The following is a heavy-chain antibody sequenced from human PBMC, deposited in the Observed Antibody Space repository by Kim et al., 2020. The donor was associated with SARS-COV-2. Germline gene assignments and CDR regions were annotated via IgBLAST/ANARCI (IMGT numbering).Heavy chain of an antibody. Sequence: GGSLRLSCTASGFIFSNYGMHWVRQVPGKGLDWVSSICSDGSTAYYPDSVKGRFTISRENSRNTLYLQMNSLRGEDTALYYCARSPLRCPSSTSYYMDV. CDR1: GFIFSNYG. V-gene: IGHV3-33*01. CDR2: ICSDGSTA. CDR3: ARSPLRCPSSTSYYMDV. J-gene: IGHJ6*03.